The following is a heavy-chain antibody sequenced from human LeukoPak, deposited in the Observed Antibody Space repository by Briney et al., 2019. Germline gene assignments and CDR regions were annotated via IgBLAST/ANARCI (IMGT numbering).Heavy chain of an antibody. CDR3: ARDAWMIAATYHLYYFDY. CDR1: GGTFSSYA. CDR2: INPNSGDT. J-gene: IGHJ4*02. Sequence: EASVKVSCKASGGTFSSYAISWVRQAPGQGLEWMGWINPNSGDTNYAQKFQGRVTMTRDTSISTAYMELSSLRSDDTAVYYCARDAWMIAATYHLYYFDYWGQGTLVTVSS. D-gene: IGHD2-15*01. V-gene: IGHV1-2*02.